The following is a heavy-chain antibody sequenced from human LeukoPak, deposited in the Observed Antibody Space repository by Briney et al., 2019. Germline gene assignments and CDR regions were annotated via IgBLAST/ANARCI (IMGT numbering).Heavy chain of an antibody. CDR1: GFTFSSYA. V-gene: IGHV3-23*01. Sequence: QAGGSLRLSCAASGFTFSSYAMSWVRQAPGKGLEWVSAIRGSGDSTYYADSVKGRFTISRDSSKNTLYLQMNSLRAEDTAVYYCAKYLSGYGTRYWGQGTLVTVSS. D-gene: IGHD5-12*01. CDR2: IRGSGDST. J-gene: IGHJ4*02. CDR3: AKYLSGYGTRY.